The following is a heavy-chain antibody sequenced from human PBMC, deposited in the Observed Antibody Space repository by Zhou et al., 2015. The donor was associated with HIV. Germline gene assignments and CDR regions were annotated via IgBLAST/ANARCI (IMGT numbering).Heavy chain of an antibody. J-gene: IGHJ4*02. Sequence: QVQLVQSGAEVKKPGASVKVSCKASGYAFAGYYMHWVRQAPGEGLEWMGWIKPYNGVTNYAQKFQGRVTITADESTSTAYMELSSLRSEDTAVYYCARVERIAAAGTIPFDYVGQGTLV. D-gene: IGHD6-13*01. CDR3: ARVERIAAAGTIPFDY. V-gene: IGHV1-2*02. CDR1: GYAFAGYY. CDR2: IKPYNGVT.